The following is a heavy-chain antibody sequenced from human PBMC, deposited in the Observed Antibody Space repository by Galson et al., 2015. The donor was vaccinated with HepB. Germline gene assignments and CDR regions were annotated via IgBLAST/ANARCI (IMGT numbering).Heavy chain of an antibody. CDR3: ARPKYCAGGSCSSAIDC. V-gene: IGHV4-4*02. D-gene: IGHD2-15*01. CDR1: GGSISSLNH. CDR2: IFHDGSA. Sequence: SETLSLTCTVSGGSISSLNHWTWVRQPPGKGLEWIGEIFHDGSANYNPSLKGRVTLSVDGSKNQFSLKVTSVTAADTAIYYCARPKYCAGGSCSSAIDCWGRGTLVTVSS. J-gene: IGHJ4*02.